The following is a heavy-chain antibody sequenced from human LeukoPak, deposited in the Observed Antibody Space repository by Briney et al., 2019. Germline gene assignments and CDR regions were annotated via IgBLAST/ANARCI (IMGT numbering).Heavy chain of an antibody. D-gene: IGHD3-3*01. CDR3: ARGRYDFWSGYSPPFDY. V-gene: IGHV3-21*01. Sequence: GGSLRLSCAASGFTFSSYSMNWVRQAPGKGLEWVSSISSSSSSYIYYADSVKGRFTISRDNAKNSLYLQMNSLRAEDTAVYYCARGRYDFWSGYSPPFDYWGQGTLVTVSS. CDR1: GFTFSSYS. CDR2: ISSSSSSYI. J-gene: IGHJ4*02.